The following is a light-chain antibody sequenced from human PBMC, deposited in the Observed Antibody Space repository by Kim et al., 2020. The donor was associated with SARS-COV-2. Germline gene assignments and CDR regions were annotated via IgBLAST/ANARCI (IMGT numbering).Light chain of an antibody. Sequence: EIVMTQSPATLSVSPGERATLSCRASQSVSSYLAWYQQKPGQAPRLLIYGASTRATGIPDRFSGSGSGTEFTLTISSLQSEDFAVYYCQQYNNWPPYTFGQGTKLEI. CDR1: QSVSSY. CDR2: GAS. J-gene: IGKJ2*01. CDR3: QQYNNWPPYT. V-gene: IGKV3-15*01.